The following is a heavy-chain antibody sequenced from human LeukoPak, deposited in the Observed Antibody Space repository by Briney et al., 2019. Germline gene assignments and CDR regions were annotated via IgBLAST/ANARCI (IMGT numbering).Heavy chain of an antibody. CDR1: GGSISSSRYY. J-gene: IGHJ4*02. CDR2: IYSSGST. Sequence: SETLSLTCTVSGGSISSSRYYWGWIRQPPGKGLEWIGSIYSSGSTYYNPSLKSRVSISLDTSKNQFSLKLSSVTAADTAVYYCARDLKGYYYDSSDYNEPDDCWGQGTLVTVSS. V-gene: IGHV4-39*07. D-gene: IGHD3-22*01. CDR3: ARDLKGYYYDSSDYNEPDDC.